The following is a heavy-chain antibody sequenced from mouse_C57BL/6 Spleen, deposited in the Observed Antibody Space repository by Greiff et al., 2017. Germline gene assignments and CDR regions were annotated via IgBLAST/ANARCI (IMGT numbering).Heavy chain of an antibody. D-gene: IGHD1-1*01. J-gene: IGHJ1*03. CDR2: ISDGGSYT. CDR1: GFTFSSYA. Sequence: EVKLVESGGGLVKPGGSLKLSCAASGFTFSSYAMSWVRQTPEKRLEWVATISDGGSYTYYPDNVKGRFTISRDNAKNNLYLQMSQLKSENTAMYYCARVDGSRDWYFDVWGTGTTVTVSS. CDR3: ARVDGSRDWYFDV. V-gene: IGHV5-4*03.